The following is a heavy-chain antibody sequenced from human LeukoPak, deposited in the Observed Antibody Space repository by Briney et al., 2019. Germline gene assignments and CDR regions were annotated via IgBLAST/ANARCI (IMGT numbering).Heavy chain of an antibody. CDR3: ARWARYCSSGSCYSWFDP. V-gene: IGHV3-7*01. CDR1: GFTFRSYW. J-gene: IGHJ5*02. Sequence: GGSLRLSCAASGFTFRSYWMSWVRQAPGKGVEWVANMKLDGSEEYYVDSVKGRFTISSHNPKNSLYLQMNSLRVDDTAVYYCARWARYCSSGSCYSWFDPWGQGTLVTVSS. CDR2: MKLDGSEE. D-gene: IGHD2-15*01.